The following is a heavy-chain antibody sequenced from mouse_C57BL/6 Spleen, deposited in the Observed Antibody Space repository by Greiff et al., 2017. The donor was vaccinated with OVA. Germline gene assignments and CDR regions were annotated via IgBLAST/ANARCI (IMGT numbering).Heavy chain of an antibody. CDR1: GYTFTDYN. CDR3: ARESLYYYAGIDNYAMDY. Sequence: EVQLQESGPELVKPGASVKIPCKASGYTFTDYNMDWVKQSHGKSLEWIGDINPNNGGTIYNQKFKGKATLTVDKSSSTAYMELRSLTSEDTAVYYCARESLYYYAGIDNYAMDYWGQGTSVTVSS. D-gene: IGHD1-1*01. J-gene: IGHJ4*01. V-gene: IGHV1-18*01. CDR2: INPNNGGT.